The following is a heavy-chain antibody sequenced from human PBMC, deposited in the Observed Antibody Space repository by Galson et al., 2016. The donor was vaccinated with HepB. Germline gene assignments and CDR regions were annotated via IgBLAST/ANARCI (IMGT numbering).Heavy chain of an antibody. J-gene: IGHJ4*02. CDR3: ARDRLASGNHLDY. CDR2: IWHDGSKK. Sequence: SLRLSCAASGFTFSTYGMHWVRQAPGKGLEWVAVIWHDGSKKYYADSVKGRFTISRDSSTLYLQMKSLRAEDTAVYYCARDRLASGNHLDYWGQGTLVTVSS. D-gene: IGHD4-23*01. V-gene: IGHV3-33*01. CDR1: GFTFSTYG.